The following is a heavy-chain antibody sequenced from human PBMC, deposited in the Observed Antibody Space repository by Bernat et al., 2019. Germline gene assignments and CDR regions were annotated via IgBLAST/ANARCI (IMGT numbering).Heavy chain of an antibody. CDR2: IYYSGST. D-gene: IGHD3-3*01. CDR1: GGSISSGDYY. CDR3: ARAQYYAFWSGYFYGYYFDD. Sequence: QVQLQESGPGLVKPSQTLSLTCTVSGGSISSGDYYWSWIRQPPGKGLEWIGYIYYSGSTYYNPSLKSRVTISVDTSKNQFSLKLSSVTAADTAVYYCARAQYYAFWSGYFYGYYFDDWGQGTLVTVSS. V-gene: IGHV4-30-4*01. J-gene: IGHJ4*02.